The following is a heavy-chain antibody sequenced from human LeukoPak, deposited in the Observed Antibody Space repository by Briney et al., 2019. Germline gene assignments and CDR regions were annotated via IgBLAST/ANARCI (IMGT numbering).Heavy chain of an antibody. Sequence: GGSLRLFCAASGFTFSSYSMNWVRQAPGKGLEWVSSISSSSSYIYYADSVKGRFTISRDNAKNSLYLQMNSLRAEDTAVYYCARDISASSGYPDYWGQGTLVTVSS. CDR1: GFTFSSYS. D-gene: IGHD3-22*01. J-gene: IGHJ4*02. CDR3: ARDISASSGYPDY. CDR2: ISSSSSYI. V-gene: IGHV3-21*01.